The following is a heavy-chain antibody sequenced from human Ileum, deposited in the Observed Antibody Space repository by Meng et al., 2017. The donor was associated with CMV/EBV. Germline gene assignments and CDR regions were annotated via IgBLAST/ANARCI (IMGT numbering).Heavy chain of an antibody. D-gene: IGHD2-15*01. V-gene: IGHV3-23*01. CDR2: ISGSGGST. CDR1: GFTFSSNA. Sequence: GGSLRPSCAASGFTFSSNAMSWVRQAPGKGLEWVSAISGSGGSTYYTDSVKGRFTISRDNSKNTLYLQMNSLRAADTAVYYCAKEGSGPDYYYGMDVWGQGTTVTVSS. CDR3: AKEGSGPDYYYGMDV. J-gene: IGHJ6*02.